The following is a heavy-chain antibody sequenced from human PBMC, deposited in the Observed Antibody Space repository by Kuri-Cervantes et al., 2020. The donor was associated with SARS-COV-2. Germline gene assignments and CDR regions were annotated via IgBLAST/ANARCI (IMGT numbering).Heavy chain of an antibody. CDR3: VRDGDHWNFDY. CDR1: GFTFSGHW. V-gene: IGHV3-74*01. J-gene: IGHJ4*02. Sequence: GESLKISCAASGFTFSGHWIHWVRQAPGKGLVWVSRINPDGSYTNNADSVKGRFTLSRDNAKNMQFLQMNSLRAEDTAVYYCVRDGDHWNFDYWGQGTLVTVSS. CDR2: INPDGSYT. D-gene: IGHD1-1*01.